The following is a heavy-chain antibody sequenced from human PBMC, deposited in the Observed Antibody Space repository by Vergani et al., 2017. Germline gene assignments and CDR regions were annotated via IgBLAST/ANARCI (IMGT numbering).Heavy chain of an antibody. CDR2: ISWDGGST. J-gene: IGHJ4*02. Sequence: DVHLAESGGGFFQPGGSLRLSCSASGFSFNSYWMHWVRQAPGKGLEWVSLISWDGGSTYYADSVKGRFTISRDNSKNSLYLQMNSLRAEDTALYYCAKGKSGYDDYFDCWGQGTLVTVS. CDR1: GFSFNSYW. CDR3: AKGKSGYDDYFDC. V-gene: IGHV3-43D*04. D-gene: IGHD5-12*01.